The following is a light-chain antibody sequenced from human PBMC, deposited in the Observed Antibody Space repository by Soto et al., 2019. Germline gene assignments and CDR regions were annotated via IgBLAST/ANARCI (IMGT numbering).Light chain of an antibody. V-gene: IGLV2-14*02. CDR3: CSYASTSPVV. CDR1: SSDVGNYNL. J-gene: IGLJ2*01. Sequence: QSVLTQPASVSGSPGQSITISCTGTSSDVGNYNLVSWYQQHPGKAPKLIIYATRKRPSGVSNRYSGSKSGNTASLTISGLQAEDEANYHCCSYASTSPVVFGGGTKLTVL. CDR2: ATR.